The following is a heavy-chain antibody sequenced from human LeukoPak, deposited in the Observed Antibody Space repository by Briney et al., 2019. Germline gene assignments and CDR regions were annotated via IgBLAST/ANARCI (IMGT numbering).Heavy chain of an antibody. Sequence: GGSLRLSCAASGFTFSSYAMSWVRQAPGKGLGWVSAISGSGGSTYYADSVKGRFTISRDNSKNTLYLQMNSLRAEDTAVYYCAKMIGYCSSTSCSATVYYYYGMDVWGQGTTVTVSS. CDR3: AKMIGYCSSTSCSATVYYYYGMDV. CDR1: GFTFSSYA. V-gene: IGHV3-23*01. D-gene: IGHD2-2*01. CDR2: ISGSGGST. J-gene: IGHJ6*02.